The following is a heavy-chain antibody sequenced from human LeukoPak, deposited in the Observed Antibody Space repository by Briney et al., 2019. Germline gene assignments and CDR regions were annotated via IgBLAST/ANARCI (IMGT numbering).Heavy chain of an antibody. J-gene: IGHJ4*02. D-gene: IGHD3-22*01. CDR2: ISSSSSYI. CDR3: ARDYDSSGYPFFDY. Sequence: GGSLRLSCAASGFTFSSYSMNWVRQAPGKGLEWVSSISSSSSYIYYADSVKGRFTISRDNAKNSLYLQMNSLRAEDTAVYYCARDYDSSGYPFFDYWGQGTLVTVSS. CDR1: GFTFSSYS. V-gene: IGHV3-21*01.